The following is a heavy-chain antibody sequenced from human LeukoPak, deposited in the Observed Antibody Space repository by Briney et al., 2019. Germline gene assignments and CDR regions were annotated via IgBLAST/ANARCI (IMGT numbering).Heavy chain of an antibody. D-gene: IGHD1-26*01. CDR3: ARVLGRNWFDP. J-gene: IGHJ5*02. CDR2: IKQDGSEK. Sequence: GGSLRLSCAASGFTFSIYWMIWVRQTPGKGLEWVANIKQDGSEKYYVDSVKGRFTISRDNAKNSLYLQMNSLRVEDTAVYYCARVLGRNWFDPWGQGTLVTVSS. V-gene: IGHV3-7*04. CDR1: GFTFSIYW.